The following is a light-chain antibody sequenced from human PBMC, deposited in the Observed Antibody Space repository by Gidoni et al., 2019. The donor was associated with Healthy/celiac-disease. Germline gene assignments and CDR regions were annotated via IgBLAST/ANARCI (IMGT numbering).Light chain of an antibody. Sequence: DIQMTQSPSTLSASVGDRVTITCRASQSISSWLAWYQQKPGKAPKLLIYKASSLESGFPSRFSGSGSGTEFTLTISSLQPDDFANYYCQQYNSYLYTFGQGTKLEIK. J-gene: IGKJ2*01. CDR2: KAS. V-gene: IGKV1-5*03. CDR3: QQYNSYLYT. CDR1: QSISSW.